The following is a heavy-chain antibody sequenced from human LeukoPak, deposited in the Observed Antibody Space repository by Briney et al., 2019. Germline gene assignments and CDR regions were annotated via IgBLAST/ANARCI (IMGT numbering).Heavy chain of an antibody. V-gene: IGHV3-23*01. CDR1: GFILSSYS. J-gene: IGHJ6*02. D-gene: IGHD6-13*01. CDR2: ITGSGGNT. Sequence: TGGSLRLSCAASGFILSSYSMSWVRQAPGKGLEWVSVITGSGGNTYYADSVKGRFTISKDNSKNTVYLQMSSMRVDDTAVYYCAKAASSSWPSYYYGMDVWGQGTTVTVSS. CDR3: AKAASSSWPSYYYGMDV.